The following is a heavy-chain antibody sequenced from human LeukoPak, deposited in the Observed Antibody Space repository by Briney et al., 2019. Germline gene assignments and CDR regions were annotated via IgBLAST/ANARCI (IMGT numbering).Heavy chain of an antibody. CDR1: GYTFTGNY. Sequence: GASVKVSCKASGYTFTGNYMHWVRQAPGQGLEWMGWINPNSGGTNYAQKFQGRVTMTRDTSISTAYMELSRLRSDDTAVYYCARDLFGYDFWSGYSGYFDYWGQGTLVTVYS. V-gene: IGHV1-2*02. D-gene: IGHD3-3*01. J-gene: IGHJ4*02. CDR3: ARDLFGYDFWSGYSGYFDY. CDR2: INPNSGGT.